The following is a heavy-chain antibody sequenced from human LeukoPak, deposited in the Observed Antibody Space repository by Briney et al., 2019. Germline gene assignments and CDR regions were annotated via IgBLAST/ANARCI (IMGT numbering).Heavy chain of an antibody. J-gene: IGHJ4*02. CDR3: ARDRGGDFDY. V-gene: IGHV3-21*01. Sequence: GGSLRLSCGASAFXFSTYSMNWVRQAPGKGLEWVSSISSGTSYMYYAESVRGRFTISRDNAKSSLHLQMNSLRDEDTAVYYCARDRGGDFDYWGQGTLVTVSS. CDR1: AFXFSTYS. CDR2: ISSGTSYM. D-gene: IGHD3-10*01.